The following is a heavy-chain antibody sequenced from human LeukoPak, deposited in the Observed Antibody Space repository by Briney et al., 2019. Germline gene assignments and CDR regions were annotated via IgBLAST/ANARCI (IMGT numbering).Heavy chain of an antibody. V-gene: IGHV3-7*01. CDR2: IKQDGSEK. CDR1: GFTFSSYW. CDR3: ARLPPGVVPARSGSPYFDY. D-gene: IGHD2-2*01. J-gene: IGHJ4*02. Sequence: HPGGSLRLSCAASGFTFSSYWMSWVRQAPGKGLEWVANIKQDGSEKYYVDSVKGRFTISRDNAKNSLYLQMNSLRAEGTAVYYCARLPPGVVPARSGSPYFDYWGQGTLVTVSS.